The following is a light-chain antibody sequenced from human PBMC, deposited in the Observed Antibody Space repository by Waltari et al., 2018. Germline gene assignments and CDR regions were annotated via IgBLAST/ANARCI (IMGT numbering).Light chain of an antibody. J-gene: IGKJ2*03. V-gene: IGKV1-39*01. CDR1: HDIGTY. CDR3: QQTYITPPHS. Sequence: DIQMTQSPSSLSASVGARVTIPCRASHDIGTYLNWYQHKPGKAPTLLIYSASTLQSGVPPRFSGSGSGTDYTLTIFDLQPEDFATYYCQQTYITPPHSFGQGTKLEI. CDR2: SAS.